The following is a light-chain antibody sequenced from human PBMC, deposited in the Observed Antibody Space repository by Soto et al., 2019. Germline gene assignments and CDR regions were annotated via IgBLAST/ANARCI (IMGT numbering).Light chain of an antibody. CDR2: DAS. CDR1: QTISSW. J-gene: IGKJ4*01. V-gene: IGKV1-5*01. CDR3: QQRSNWLT. Sequence: DIQMTQSPSTLSGSVGDRVTITCRASQTISSWLAWYQQKPGKAPKLLIYDASNRATGIPARFSGSGSGTDFTLTISSLEPEDFAVYYCQQRSNWLTFGGGTKVEIK.